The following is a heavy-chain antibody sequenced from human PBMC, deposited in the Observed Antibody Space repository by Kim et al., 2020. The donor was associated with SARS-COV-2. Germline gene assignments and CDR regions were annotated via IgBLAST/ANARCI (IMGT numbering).Heavy chain of an antibody. Sequence: GGSLRLSCAASGFSVRSFYMSWVRQAPGEGLEWLSVIYVDGNTHYAASVRGRFTISRDNSENIVYLQLNTLRVEDTAEYYCARDHVDGYWSWGQRTLVTV. CDR2: IYVDGNT. V-gene: IGHV3-66*01. D-gene: IGHD5-18*01. CDR3: ARDHVDGYWS. J-gene: IGHJ4*02. CDR1: GFSVRSFY.